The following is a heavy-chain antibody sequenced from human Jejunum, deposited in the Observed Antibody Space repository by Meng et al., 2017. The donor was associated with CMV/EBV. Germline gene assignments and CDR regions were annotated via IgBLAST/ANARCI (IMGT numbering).Heavy chain of an antibody. J-gene: IGHJ5*02. Sequence: AWMGWEGQGTGMGLEWVGRIKPQIERETTDYATPVKGRFTISRDDSKSMVYLQMNSLKSEDTGVYYCTTGHVKGRVTTIGALAWGQGNQVTVSS. V-gene: IGHV3-15*01. CDR2: IKPQIERETT. CDR3: TTGHVKGRVTTIGALA. CDR1: AW. D-gene: IGHD3-3*01.